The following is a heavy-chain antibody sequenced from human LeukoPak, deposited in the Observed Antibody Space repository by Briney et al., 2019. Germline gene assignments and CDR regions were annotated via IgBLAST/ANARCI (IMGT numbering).Heavy chain of an antibody. V-gene: IGHV4-34*01. CDR1: GGSFSGYY. CDR3: ARGRVAPAGQGYFQH. Sequence: SETLSLTCAVYGGSFSGYYWSWIRQPPGKGLEWIGEINHSGSTNYNPSLKSRVTISVDTSKNQFSLKLSSVTAADTAVYYCARGRVAPAGQGYFQHWGQGTLVTVSS. CDR2: INHSGST. D-gene: IGHD2-2*01. J-gene: IGHJ1*01.